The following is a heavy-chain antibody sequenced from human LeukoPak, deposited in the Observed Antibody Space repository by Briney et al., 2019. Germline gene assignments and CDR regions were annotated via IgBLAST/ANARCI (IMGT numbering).Heavy chain of an antibody. CDR3: ARKIAVAGFNDY. Sequence: PSETLSLTCTVSGYSISSGYYWGWIRQPPGKGLEWIRSIYHSGSTYYNPSLKSRVTISVDTSKNQFSLKLSSVTAADTAVYYCARKIAVAGFNDYWGQGTLVTVSS. J-gene: IGHJ4*02. CDR1: GYSISSGYY. D-gene: IGHD6-19*01. CDR2: IYHSGST. V-gene: IGHV4-38-2*02.